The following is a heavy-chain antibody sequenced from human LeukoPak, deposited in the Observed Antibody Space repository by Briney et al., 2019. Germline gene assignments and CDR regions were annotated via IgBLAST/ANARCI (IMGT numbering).Heavy chain of an antibody. J-gene: IGHJ2*01. D-gene: IGHD4/OR15-4a*01. Sequence: SETLSLTCTVSGGSINSYYWSWIRQPPGKGLEWIGYIYHSGSTNYNPSLKSRVTISVDTSKKQFSLRLTSLTAADTAVYYCAGSYGAANWYFHLWGRGTLVTVSS. CDR2: IYHSGST. V-gene: IGHV4-59*12. CDR3: AGSYGAANWYFHL. CDR1: GGSINSYY.